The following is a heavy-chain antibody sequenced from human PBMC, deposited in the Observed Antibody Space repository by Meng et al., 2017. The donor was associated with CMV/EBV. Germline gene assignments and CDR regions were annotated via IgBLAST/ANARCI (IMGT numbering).Heavy chain of an antibody. D-gene: IGHD3-3*01. CDR3: AREAVDDFWSGYYYYGMDV. Sequence: SCAASGFTFSSYSMNWVRQAPGKGLEWVSSISSSSSYIYYADSVKGRFTISRDNAKNSLYLQMNSLRAEDTAVYYCAREAVDDFWSGYYYYGMDVWGQGTTVTVSS. V-gene: IGHV3-21*04. CDR2: ISSSSSYI. J-gene: IGHJ6*02. CDR1: GFTFSSYS.